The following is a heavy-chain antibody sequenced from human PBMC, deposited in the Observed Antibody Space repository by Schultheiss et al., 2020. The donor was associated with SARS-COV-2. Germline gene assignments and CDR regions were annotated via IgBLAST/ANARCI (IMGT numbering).Heavy chain of an antibody. D-gene: IGHD4-17*01. V-gene: IGHV3-13*01. CDR3: AKDRFGTVTTFPDY. CDR1: GFTFSSYD. J-gene: IGHJ4*02. CDR2: IGTAGDT. Sequence: GGSLRLSCAASGFTFSSYDMHWVRQATGKGLEWVSAIGTAGDTYYPGSVKGRFTISRDNAKNSLYLQMNSLRAEDTAVYYCAKDRFGTVTTFPDYWGQGTLVTVSS.